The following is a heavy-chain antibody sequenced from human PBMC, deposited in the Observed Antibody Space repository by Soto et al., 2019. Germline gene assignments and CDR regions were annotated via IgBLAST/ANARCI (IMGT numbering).Heavy chain of an antibody. V-gene: IGHV1-3*01. CDR3: ARDLGTDIVATVAGY. CDR2: INGGNGDT. D-gene: IGHD5-12*01. Sequence: ASVKVSCKASGYTFTSYLMHWLRQAPGQRLEWMGWINGGNGDTKYSQKFLGRVTITRDTSASTAHMEVSSLRSEDTAVYYCARDLGTDIVATVAGYWGQGTPVTVSS. J-gene: IGHJ4*02. CDR1: GYTFTSYL.